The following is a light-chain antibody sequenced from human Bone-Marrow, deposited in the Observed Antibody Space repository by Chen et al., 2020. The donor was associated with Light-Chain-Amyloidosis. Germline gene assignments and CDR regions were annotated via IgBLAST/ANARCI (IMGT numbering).Light chain of an antibody. Sequence: SHVLTQPSSVSAAPGQTATIACGGNNIGSTSMHWYQQTPGQAPLLVVYDDSDRPSGIPERLSGSNSGNTATLTISRVEAGDEADYYCQVWDRSSDRPVFGGGTKLTVL. CDR1: NIGSTS. J-gene: IGLJ3*02. V-gene: IGLV3-21*02. CDR2: DDS. CDR3: QVWDRSSDRPV.